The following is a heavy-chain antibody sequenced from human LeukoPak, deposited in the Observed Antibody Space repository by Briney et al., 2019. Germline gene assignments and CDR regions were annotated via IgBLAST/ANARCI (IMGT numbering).Heavy chain of an antibody. Sequence: ASVKVSCKASGYTFTSYGISWVRQAPGQRLEWMGWISAYNGNTNYAQKLQGRVTMTTDTSTSTAYMELRSLRSDDTAVYYCARDMGHSSGWYERFDYWGQGTLVTVSS. CDR3: ARDMGHSSGWYERFDY. CDR1: GYTFTSYG. V-gene: IGHV1-18*01. D-gene: IGHD6-19*01. J-gene: IGHJ4*02. CDR2: ISAYNGNT.